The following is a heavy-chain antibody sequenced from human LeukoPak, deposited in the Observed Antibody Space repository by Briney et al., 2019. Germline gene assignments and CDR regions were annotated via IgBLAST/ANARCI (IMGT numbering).Heavy chain of an antibody. CDR1: SYMFTTYG. CDR2: ISAYNGNT. D-gene: IGHD2-21*01. Sequence: ASVKVSCKTSSYMFTTYGITWVRQAPGQGLEWIGWISAYNGNTNLARKFRGRLTLTTDTPTSTGYMELTSLRSDDTAVYYCASYFDGDGYFAFDFWGQGTAVTVS. J-gene: IGHJ4*02. CDR3: ASYFDGDGYFAFDF. V-gene: IGHV1-18*01.